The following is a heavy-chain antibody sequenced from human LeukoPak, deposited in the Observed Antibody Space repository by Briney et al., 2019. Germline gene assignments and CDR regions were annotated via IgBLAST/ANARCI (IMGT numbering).Heavy chain of an antibody. D-gene: IGHD2-21*01. CDR2: INPRGTST. Sequence: ASVKVSCKASGYSFTSHYMHWVRQAPGQGLEWMGLINPRGTSTIYAEKFQGRIIMTRDMSTTTDYMELSSLKSDDTAVYYCARDLSLLADGSYWGQGTLVTVSS. CDR3: ARDLSLLADGSY. J-gene: IGHJ4*02. CDR1: GYSFTSHY. V-gene: IGHV1-46*01.